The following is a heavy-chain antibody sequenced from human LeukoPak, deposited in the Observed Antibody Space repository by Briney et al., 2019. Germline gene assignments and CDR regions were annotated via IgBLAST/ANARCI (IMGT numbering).Heavy chain of an antibody. D-gene: IGHD3-10*01. V-gene: IGHV3-43*02. J-gene: IGHJ4*02. Sequence: TGGSLRLSCAASGLTFDGYAMHWARQAPGKGLEWVSLISGDGGSTYYADSVKGRFTISRDNSENSLYLQMNSLRTEDTALYYCAKDIGEQWFFDYWGQGTLVTVSS. CDR1: GLTFDGYA. CDR3: AKDIGEQWFFDY. CDR2: ISGDGGST.